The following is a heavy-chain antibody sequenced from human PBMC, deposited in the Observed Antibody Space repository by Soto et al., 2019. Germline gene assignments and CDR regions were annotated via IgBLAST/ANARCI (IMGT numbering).Heavy chain of an antibody. J-gene: IGHJ5*02. V-gene: IGHV1-2*04. CDR3: ARGGDFWSGYYNWLDP. CDR1: GYTFTGYY. Sequence: ASVKVSCKASGYTFTGYYMHWVRQAPGQGLEWMGWINPNSGGTNYAQKFQGWVTMTRDTSISTAYMELSRLRSDDTAVYYCARGGDFWSGYYNWLDPWGQGTLVTVSS. D-gene: IGHD3-3*01. CDR2: INPNSGGT.